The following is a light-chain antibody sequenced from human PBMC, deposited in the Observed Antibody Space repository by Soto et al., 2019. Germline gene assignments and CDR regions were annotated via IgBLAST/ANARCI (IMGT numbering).Light chain of an antibody. Sequence: QSALTQPPSASGSPGQSVTISCTGTSSDVGSYNYVSWYEQHAGKAPKLMIYEVTKRSSGVPDRFSGSKSGNTASLTVSGLQAEDEADYYCTSYAGSSTVIFGGGTKLTVL. CDR3: TSYAGSSTVI. CDR2: EVT. J-gene: IGLJ2*01. V-gene: IGLV2-8*01. CDR1: SSDVGSYNY.